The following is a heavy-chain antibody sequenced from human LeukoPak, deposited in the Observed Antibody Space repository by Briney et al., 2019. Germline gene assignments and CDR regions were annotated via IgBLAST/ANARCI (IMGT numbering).Heavy chain of an antibody. CDR2: ISSSSSYI. V-gene: IGHV3-21*01. CDR1: GFTFSSYS. J-gene: IGHJ3*02. CDR3: ARKDYGEDAFDI. D-gene: IGHD4/OR15-4a*01. Sequence: GSLRLSCAASGFTFSSYSMNWVRQAPGKGLEWVSSISSSSSYIYYADSVKGRFTISRDNAKNSLYLQMNSLRAEDTAVYYCARKDYGEDAFDIWGQGTMVTVSS.